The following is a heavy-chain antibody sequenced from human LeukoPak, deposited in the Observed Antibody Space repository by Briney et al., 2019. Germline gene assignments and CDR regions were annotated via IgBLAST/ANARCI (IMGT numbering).Heavy chain of an antibody. V-gene: IGHV4-59*12. CDR1: GGSISSYY. J-gene: IGHJ4*02. Sequence: SETLSLTCTVSGGSISSYYWSWIRQPPGKGLEWIGSICYSGSTYYNPSLKSRVTISVDTSKNQFSLKLSSVTAADTAVYYCARRRCSGGSCPFDYWGQGTLVTVSS. CDR2: ICYSGST. D-gene: IGHD2-15*01. CDR3: ARRRCSGGSCPFDY.